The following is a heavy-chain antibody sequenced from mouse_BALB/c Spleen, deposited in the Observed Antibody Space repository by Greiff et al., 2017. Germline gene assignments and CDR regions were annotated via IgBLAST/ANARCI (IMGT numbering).Heavy chain of an antibody. Sequence: VQLQQPGAELVKPGASVKMSCKASGYTFTSYYMYWVKQRPGQGLEWIGGINPSNGGTNFNEKFKSKATLTVDKSSSTAYMQLSSLTSEDSAVCYCTRDYGSSYGYWGQGTTLTVAS. D-gene: IGHD1-1*01. CDR3: TRDYGSSYGY. CDR2: INPSNGGT. CDR1: GYTFTSYY. J-gene: IGHJ2*01. V-gene: IGHV1S81*02.